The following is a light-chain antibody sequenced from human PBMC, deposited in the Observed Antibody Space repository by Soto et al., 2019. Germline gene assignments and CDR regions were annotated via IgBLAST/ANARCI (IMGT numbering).Light chain of an antibody. CDR2: GAS. CDR3: QHYGRSPT. Sequence: EIVMTQSPATLSVSPGERATLSCRASQSVSILLAWYQQKPGQAPRLLIYGASIRATGIPDRFSGSGSGTDLTLTISRVEPEDFAVYYCQHYGRSPTFGQGTRLEIK. V-gene: IGKV3-20*01. CDR1: QSVSIL. J-gene: IGKJ5*01.